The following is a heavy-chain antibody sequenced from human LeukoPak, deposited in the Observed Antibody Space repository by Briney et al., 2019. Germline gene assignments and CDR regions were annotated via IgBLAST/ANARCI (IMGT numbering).Heavy chain of an antibody. CDR1: GYTFTGYY. J-gene: IGHJ4*02. V-gene: IGHV1-2*02. CDR2: INPNSGGT. D-gene: IGHD6-6*01. Sequence: ASVKVSCKASGYTFTGYYMHWVRQAPGQGLEWMGWINPNSGGTNYAQKFQGRVTMTRDTSISTAYMELSRLRSDDTAVYYCARDRLRRGSSPSDYWGQGTLVTVSS. CDR3: ARDRLRRGSSPSDY.